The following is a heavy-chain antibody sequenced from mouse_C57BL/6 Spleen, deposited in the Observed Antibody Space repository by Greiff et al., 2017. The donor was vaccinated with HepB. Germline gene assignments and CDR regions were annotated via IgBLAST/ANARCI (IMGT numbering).Heavy chain of an antibody. CDR1: GYTFTSYW. J-gene: IGHJ3*01. CDR2: IYPGSGST. Sequence: QVQLKQPGAELVKPGASVKMSCKASGYTFTSYWITWVKQRPGQGLEWIGDIYPGSGSTNYNEKFKSKATLTVDTSSSTAYMQLSSLTSEDSAVYHCARGYYGSSPWFAYWGQGTLVTVSA. CDR3: ARGYYGSSPWFAY. D-gene: IGHD1-1*01. V-gene: IGHV1-55*01.